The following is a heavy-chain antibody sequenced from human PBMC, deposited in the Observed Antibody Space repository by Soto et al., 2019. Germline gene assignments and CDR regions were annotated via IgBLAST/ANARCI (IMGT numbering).Heavy chain of an antibody. CDR1: GGSISNYY. J-gene: IGHJ5*02. Sequence: SEPLSLTCTVAGGSISNYYWSWIRQPPGRGLEWIGHIFYSGSTYYNPSLKSRVTISVDTSKNQFSLKLNSVTAADTAVYYCARSVFPWGQGTLVNVSS. V-gene: IGHV4-59*12. CDR2: IFYSGST. CDR3: ARSVFP.